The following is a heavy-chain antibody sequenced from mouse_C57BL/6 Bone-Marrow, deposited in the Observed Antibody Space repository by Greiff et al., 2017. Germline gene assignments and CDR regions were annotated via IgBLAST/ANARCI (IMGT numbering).Heavy chain of an antibody. CDR2: ISYSGST. D-gene: IGHD1-1*01. Sequence: VQLKESGPGLAKPSQTLSLTCSVTGYSITSDYWNWIRKFPGNKLEYMGYISYSGSTYYNPSLKSRISITRDTAKNQYYLQLNSVTTEDTATYYCARCKTTVVALYAMDYWGQGTSVTVSS. V-gene: IGHV3-8*01. CDR3: ARCKTTVVALYAMDY. CDR1: GYSITSDY. J-gene: IGHJ4*01.